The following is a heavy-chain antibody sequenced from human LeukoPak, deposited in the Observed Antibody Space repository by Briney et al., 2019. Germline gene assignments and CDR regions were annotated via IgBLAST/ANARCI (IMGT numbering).Heavy chain of an antibody. Sequence: GGSLRLSCAASGFTFSSYAMSWVRQAPGKGLEWVSAIYSDGGSYYADSVKGRCTISSDNTNNTLYLQLNSRRAEDTTVEYCAKGRPLCMVREVLDYWRQGTLVTVSS. J-gene: IGHJ4*02. CDR2: IYSDGGS. CDR1: GFTFSSYA. CDR3: AKGRPLCMVREVLDY. D-gene: IGHD3-10*01. V-gene: IGHV3-23*05.